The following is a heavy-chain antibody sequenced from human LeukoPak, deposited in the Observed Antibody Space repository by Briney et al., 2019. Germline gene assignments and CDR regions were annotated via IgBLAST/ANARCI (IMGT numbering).Heavy chain of an antibody. CDR1: GYTFTSYD. CDR2: MNPNSGNT. D-gene: IGHD3-3*01. J-gene: IGHJ6*03. V-gene: IGHV1-8*03. CDR3: ARGKIRRITTFGVVTTYYYYYMDV. Sequence: ASVKVSCKASGYTFTSYDINWVRQATGQGLEWMGWMNPNSGNTGYAQKFQGRVTITRNTSISTAYMELSSLRSEDTAVYYCARGKIRRITTFGVVTTYYYYYMDVWGKGTTVTVSS.